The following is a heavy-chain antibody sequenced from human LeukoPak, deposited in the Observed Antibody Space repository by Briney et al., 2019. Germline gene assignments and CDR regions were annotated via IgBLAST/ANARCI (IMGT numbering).Heavy chain of an antibody. D-gene: IGHD6-19*01. Sequence: GGSLRLSCAASGFTFRAYSIHWVRQAPGKGLEWVTVVSADGRTQLYSDSVKGRFTISRDNSLNTLHLQMNSLRSEDTAVYYCARTSGWYGTNYFDYWGQGTLVTVSS. CDR1: GFTFRAYS. J-gene: IGHJ4*02. V-gene: IGHV3-30*03. CDR2: VSADGRTQ. CDR3: ARTSGWYGTNYFDY.